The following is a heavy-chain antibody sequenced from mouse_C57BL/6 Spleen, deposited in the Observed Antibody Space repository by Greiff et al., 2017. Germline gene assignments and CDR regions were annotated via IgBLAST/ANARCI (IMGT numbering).Heavy chain of an antibody. D-gene: IGHD1-1*01. V-gene: IGHV1-20*01. Sequence: VQLKESGPELVKPGDSVKISCKASGYSFTGYFMNWVMQSHGKSLEWIGRINPYNGDTFYNQKFKGKATLTVDKSSSTAHMELRSLTSEDSAVYYCARSHYYGSSYWYFDVWGTGTTVTVSS. J-gene: IGHJ1*03. CDR2: INPYNGDT. CDR1: GYSFTGYF. CDR3: ARSHYYGSSYWYFDV.